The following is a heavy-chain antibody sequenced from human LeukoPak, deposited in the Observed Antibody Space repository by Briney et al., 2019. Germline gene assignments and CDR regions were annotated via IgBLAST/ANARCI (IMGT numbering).Heavy chain of an antibody. CDR1: GFTFSSYA. CDR2: ISGSGGST. J-gene: IGHJ4*02. D-gene: IGHD3-3*01. CDR3: AKVSYYDFWSGYLDY. Sequence: GGSLRLSCAASGFTFSSYAMSWVRQAPGKGLEWVSAISGSGGSTYYADSVKGRLTISRDNSKNTLYLQMNSLRAEDTAVYYCAKVSYYDFWSGYLDYWGQGTLVTVSS. V-gene: IGHV3-23*01.